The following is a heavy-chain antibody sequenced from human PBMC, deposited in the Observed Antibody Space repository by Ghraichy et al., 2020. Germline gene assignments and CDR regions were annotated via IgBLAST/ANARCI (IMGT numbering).Heavy chain of an antibody. J-gene: IGHJ2*01. V-gene: IGHV4-34*01. CDR2: INHSGST. CDR3: QYYGSGTYWYFDL. CDR1: GGSFSGYY. D-gene: IGHD3-10*01. Sequence: SETLSLTCAVYGGSFSGYYWSWIRQPPGKGLEWIGEINHSGSTNYNPSLKSRVTISVDTSKNQFSLKLSSVTAADTAVYYCQYYGSGTYWYFDLWGRGTLVTVSS.